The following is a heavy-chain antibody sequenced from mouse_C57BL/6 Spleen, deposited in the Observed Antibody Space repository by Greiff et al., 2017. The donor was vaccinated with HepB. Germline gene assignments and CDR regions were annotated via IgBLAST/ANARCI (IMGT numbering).Heavy chain of an antibody. J-gene: IGHJ1*03. CDR1: GFTFSDYG. V-gene: IGHV5-17*01. D-gene: IGHD1-1*01. Sequence: EVKLMESGGGLVKPGGSLKLSCAASGFTFSDYGMHWVRQAPEKGLEWVAYISSGSSTIYYADTVKGRFTISRDNAKNTLFLQMTSLRSEDTAMYYCARRNYGSSSSFDVWGTGTTVTVSS. CDR3: ARRNYGSSSSFDV. CDR2: ISSGSSTI.